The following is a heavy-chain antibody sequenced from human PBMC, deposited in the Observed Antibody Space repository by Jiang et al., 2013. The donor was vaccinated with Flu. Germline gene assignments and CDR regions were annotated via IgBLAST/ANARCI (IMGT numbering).Heavy chain of an antibody. CDR2: INHSGST. V-gene: IGHV4-34*01. Sequence: KPSETLSLTCAVYGGSFSGYYWSWIRQPPGKGLEWIGEINHSGSTNYNPSLKSRVTISVDTSKNQFSLKLSSVTAADTAVYYCARGPPMRERPRAFDIWGQGTMVTVSS. D-gene: IGHD2-2*01. J-gene: IGHJ3*02. CDR3: ARGPPMRERPRAFDI. CDR1: GGSFSGYY.